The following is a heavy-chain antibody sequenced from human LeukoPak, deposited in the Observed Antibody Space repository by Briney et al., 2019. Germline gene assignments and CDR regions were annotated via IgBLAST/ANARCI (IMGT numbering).Heavy chain of an antibody. Sequence: SETLSLTCIVSGGSISVNSYYWVWIRQPPGKGLEWIGSVYYSGNTCYSPSLRSRVTISVDTSKNQFSLKLSSVTAADTAVYYCATTFSDIVVVPAAIPLVGMDVWGQGTTVTVSS. CDR1: GGSISVNSYY. V-gene: IGHV4-39*01. CDR2: VYYSGNT. D-gene: IGHD2-2*02. J-gene: IGHJ6*02. CDR3: ATTFSDIVVVPAAIPLVGMDV.